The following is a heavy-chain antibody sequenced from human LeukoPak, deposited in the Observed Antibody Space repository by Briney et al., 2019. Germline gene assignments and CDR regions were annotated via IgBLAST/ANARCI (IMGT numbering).Heavy chain of an antibody. CDR2: IRYDGSNK. CDR1: GFTSSSYG. Sequence: GGSLRLSCAASGFTSSSYGMHWVRQAPGKGLEWVAFIRYDGSNKYYADSVKGRFTISRDNSKNTLYLQMNSLRAEDTAVYYCAKDDWVIAAAVRLYYYYYGMDVWGQGTTVTVSS. CDR3: AKDDWVIAAAVRLYYYYYGMDV. D-gene: IGHD6-13*01. V-gene: IGHV3-30*02. J-gene: IGHJ6*02.